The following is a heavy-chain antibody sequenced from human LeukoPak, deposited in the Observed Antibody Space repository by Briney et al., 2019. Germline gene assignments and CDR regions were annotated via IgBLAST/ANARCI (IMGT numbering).Heavy chain of an antibody. Sequence: GGSLRLSCAASGFTFSSYGMHWVRQAPGKGLEWVAFVRYDETTKFYADSVKGRFTISRDNSKTTLYLQMNSLRAEDTAVYYCAKDVPSAYFDYWGQGTLVTVSS. CDR3: AKDVPSAYFDY. V-gene: IGHV3-30*02. J-gene: IGHJ4*02. CDR1: GFTFSSYG. D-gene: IGHD2-2*01. CDR2: VRYDETTK.